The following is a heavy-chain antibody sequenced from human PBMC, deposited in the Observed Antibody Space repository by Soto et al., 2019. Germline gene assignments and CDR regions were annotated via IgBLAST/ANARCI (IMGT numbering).Heavy chain of an antibody. CDR3: ARATSLLVRGGDYYYGMDV. V-gene: IGHV3-21*01. J-gene: IGHJ6*02. CDR1: EFTFSSYK. Sequence: EVQLVESGGGLVKPGGSLRLSCAASEFTFSSYKMNWVRQAPGKGLEWVSSISSSSSYIYYADSVKGRFTIFRDNAKNSLYLQMNSLRAEDTAVYYCARATSLLVRGGDYYYGMDVWGQGTTVTVSS. D-gene: IGHD3-10*01. CDR2: ISSSSSYI.